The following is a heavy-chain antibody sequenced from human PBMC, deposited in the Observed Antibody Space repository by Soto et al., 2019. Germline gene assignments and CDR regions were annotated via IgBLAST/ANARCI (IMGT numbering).Heavy chain of an antibody. CDR1: VFTFTRYS. V-gene: IGHV3-21*06. Sequence: PGRSLRLSCASSVFTFTRYSMNWVRQAPGKGLEWVSSISSTTNYIYYGDSMKGRFTISRDNAKNSLYLEMNSLRAEDTAVYYCARESEDLTSNFDYWGQGTLVTV. CDR2: ISSTTNYI. J-gene: IGHJ4*02. CDR3: ARESEDLTSNFDY.